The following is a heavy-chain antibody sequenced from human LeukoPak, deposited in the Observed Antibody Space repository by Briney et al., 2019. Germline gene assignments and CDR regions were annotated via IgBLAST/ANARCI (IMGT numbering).Heavy chain of an antibody. Sequence: GGSLRLSCAASGFTFNDHWMSWVRQAPGKGLEWVADIKQDGNDQKYVDSVKGRFTISRDNTKNSLYLQMNSLRAEDTAVYYCARPALVGEIFEFWGQGTLVTVSS. CDR1: GFTFNDHW. CDR2: IKQDGNDQ. J-gene: IGHJ4*02. V-gene: IGHV3-7*01. D-gene: IGHD1-26*01. CDR3: ARPALVGEIFEF.